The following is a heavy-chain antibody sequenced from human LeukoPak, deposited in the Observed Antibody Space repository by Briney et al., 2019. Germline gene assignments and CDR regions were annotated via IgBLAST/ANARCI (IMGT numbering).Heavy chain of an antibody. Sequence: GGSLRLSCAASGFTFSSYGMHWVRQAPGKGLEWVAVIWYDGSNKYYADSVKGRFTISRDNSENTLYLQMNSLRAEDTAVYYCARDQSDSSGYPTDWGQGTLVTVSS. CDR2: IWYDGSNK. D-gene: IGHD3-22*01. CDR3: ARDQSDSSGYPTD. J-gene: IGHJ4*02. CDR1: GFTFSSYG. V-gene: IGHV3-33*01.